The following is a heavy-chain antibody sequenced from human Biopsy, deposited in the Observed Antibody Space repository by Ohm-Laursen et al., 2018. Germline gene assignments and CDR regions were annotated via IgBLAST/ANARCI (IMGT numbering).Heavy chain of an antibody. Sequence: SDTLSLTCSVSGDSISSSTYYWGWIRQPPGKGLEWIGTIRNTYFRTSLKSRVTMSVDTSKNQFSLKLSSVTAADTGVYYCVQTRNDYGGFYFDYWGRGTLVTVSS. J-gene: IGHJ4*02. CDR3: VQTRNDYGGFYFDY. D-gene: IGHD4/OR15-4a*01. CDR2: IRNT. CDR1: GDSISSSTYY. V-gene: IGHV4-39*01.